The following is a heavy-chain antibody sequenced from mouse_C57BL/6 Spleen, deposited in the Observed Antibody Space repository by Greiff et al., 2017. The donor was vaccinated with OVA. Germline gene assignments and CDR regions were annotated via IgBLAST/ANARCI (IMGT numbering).Heavy chain of an antibody. Sequence: VQLQQSGAELVKPGASVKLSCTASGFNIKDYYMHWVKQRTEQGLEWIGRIDPEDGETEYAPKFQGKATITADTSSNTAYLQLSSLTSEDTAVYYCAYGSSYAMDYWGQGTSVTVSS. CDR2: IDPEDGET. V-gene: IGHV14-2*01. D-gene: IGHD1-1*01. J-gene: IGHJ4*01. CDR1: GFNIKDYY. CDR3: AYGSSYAMDY.